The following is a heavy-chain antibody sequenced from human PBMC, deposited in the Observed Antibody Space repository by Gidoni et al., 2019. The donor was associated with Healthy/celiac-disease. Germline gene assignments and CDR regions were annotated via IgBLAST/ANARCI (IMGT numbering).Heavy chain of an antibody. Sequence: QVQLVGSGGGVVQPGRSLSLSCAASGFTLRSYGMPWVRQAPGKGLEWVAVMSYDGSNKYYADSVKGRFTSSRDNSKNTLYLQMNSLRAEDTAVYYCAKAGEHYDYVWGIYRHPAGDYWGQGTLVTVSS. CDR2: MSYDGSNK. J-gene: IGHJ4*02. CDR1: GFTLRSYG. CDR3: AKAGEHYDYVWGIYRHPAGDY. V-gene: IGHV3-30*18. D-gene: IGHD3-16*02.